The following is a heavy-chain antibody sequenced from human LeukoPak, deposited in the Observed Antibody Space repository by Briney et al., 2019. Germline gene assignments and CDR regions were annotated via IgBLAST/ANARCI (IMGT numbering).Heavy chain of an antibody. J-gene: IGHJ4*02. Sequence: GGSLRLSCAVSGFTFSSYDMSWVRQAPGKGLEWVSGISGSGGSTYYADSVKGRFTISRDNSKNTLYLQMNSLRAEDTAVYYCARGGNYVWGSYRFWGQGTLVTVSS. CDR2: ISGSGGST. D-gene: IGHD3-16*02. V-gene: IGHV3-23*01. CDR3: ARGGNYVWGSYRF. CDR1: GFTFSSYD.